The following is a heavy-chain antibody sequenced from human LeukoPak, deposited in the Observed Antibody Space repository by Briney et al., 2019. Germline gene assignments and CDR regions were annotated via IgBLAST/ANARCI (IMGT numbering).Heavy chain of an antibody. CDR3: ARSPPPFYDSSGHHYYYYMDI. CDR2: IYESEST. D-gene: IGHD3-22*01. J-gene: IGHJ6*03. Sequence: SETLSLTCIVTSGSTSNYFSIWIRQPPGRGLEWIGYIYESESTNYNSSLKSRVTISPDTSKKKFSRTLTSVTAACTAVYYCARSPPPFYDSSGHHYYYYMDIWGNGTTVTVSS. CDR1: SGSTSNYF. V-gene: IGHV4-59*01.